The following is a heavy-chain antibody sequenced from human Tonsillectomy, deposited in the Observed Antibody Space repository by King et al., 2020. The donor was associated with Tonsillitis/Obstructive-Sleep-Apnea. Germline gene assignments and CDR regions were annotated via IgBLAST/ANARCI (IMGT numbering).Heavy chain of an antibody. V-gene: IGHV3-9*01. CDR1: GFTFDDYA. CDR3: AKDNLADGGDYAAFDI. D-gene: IGHD4-17*01. CDR2: INWNSGSV. J-gene: IGHJ3*02. Sequence: QLVQSGGGLVQPGRSLRLSCAASGFTFDDYAMHWVRQAPGKGLEWVSGINWNSGSVGYADSVKGRFTISRDNAKNSLYLQMNSLRAEDTALYYCAKDNLADGGDYAAFDIWGQGTMVTVSS.